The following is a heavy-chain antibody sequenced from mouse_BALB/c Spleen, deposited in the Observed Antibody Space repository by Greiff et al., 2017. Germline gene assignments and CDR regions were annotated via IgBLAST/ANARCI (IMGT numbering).Heavy chain of an antibody. CDR3: ARAGRATYYAMDY. D-gene: IGHD3-1*01. J-gene: IGHJ4*01. CDR2: IWAGGST. V-gene: IGHV2-9*02. Sequence: VKLLESGPGLVAPSQSLSITCTVSGFSLTSYGVHWVRLPPGKGLEWLGVIWAGGSTNYNSALMSRLSISKDNSKGQVFLKMNSLQTDDTAMYYCARAGRATYYAMDYWGQGTSVTVSS. CDR1: GFSLTSYG.